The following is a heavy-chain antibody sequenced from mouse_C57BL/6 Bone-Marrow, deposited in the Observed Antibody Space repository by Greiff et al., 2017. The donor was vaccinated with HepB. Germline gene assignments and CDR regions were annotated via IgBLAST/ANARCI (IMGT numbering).Heavy chain of an antibody. D-gene: IGHD2-2*01. Sequence: EVKLMESEGGLVQPGSSMKLSCTASGFTFSDYYMAWVRQVPEKGLEWVANINYDGSSTYYLDSLKSRFIISRDNAKNILYLQMSSLKSEDTATYYCARGYGYDGGYYFDYWGQGTTLTVSS. J-gene: IGHJ2*01. V-gene: IGHV5-16*01. CDR3: ARGYGYDGGYYFDY. CDR1: GFTFSDYY. CDR2: INYDGSST.